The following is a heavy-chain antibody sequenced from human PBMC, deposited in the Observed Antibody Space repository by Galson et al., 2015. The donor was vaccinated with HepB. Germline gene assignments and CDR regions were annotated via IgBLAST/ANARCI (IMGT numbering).Heavy chain of an antibody. D-gene: IGHD2-2*01. Sequence: SLRLSCAASGFTFSSYSMNWVRQAPGKGLEWVSYISSSSSTIYYADSVKGRFTISRDNAKNSLYLQMNSLRAEDTAVYYCARDGCAGGTSCRMDVWGKGTTVTVSS. CDR2: ISSSSSTI. CDR1: GFTFSSYS. J-gene: IGHJ6*03. V-gene: IGHV3-48*01. CDR3: ARDGCAGGTSCRMDV.